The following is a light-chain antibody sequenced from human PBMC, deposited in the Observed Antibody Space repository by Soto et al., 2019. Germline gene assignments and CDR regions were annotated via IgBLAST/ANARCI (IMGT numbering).Light chain of an antibody. J-gene: IGKJ4*01. V-gene: IGKV1-17*01. Sequence: DIQMTQSPSSLSASVEDRVIITCRASQSISNHLNWYQQKPGKAPKLLIFAASSLQSGVPSRFSGSRSGPDFTLTISSLQPEDFATYYCLQHNSYPLTFGGGTKVDI. CDR3: LQHNSYPLT. CDR1: QSISNH. CDR2: AAS.